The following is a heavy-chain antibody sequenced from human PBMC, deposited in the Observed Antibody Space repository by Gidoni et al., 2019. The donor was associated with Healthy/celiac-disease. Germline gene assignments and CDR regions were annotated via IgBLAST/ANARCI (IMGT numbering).Heavy chain of an antibody. D-gene: IGHD3-16*02. CDR1: GFSLSTSGVG. Sequence: QITLKESGPTLVKPTQTLPLTCTFSGFSLSTSGVGVGWIRQPPGKALEWLALIYWNDDKRYSPSLKSRLTITKDTSKNQVVLTMTNMDPVDTATYYCAHIYRRDPAFDIWGQGTMVTVSS. J-gene: IGHJ3*02. CDR3: AHIYRRDPAFDI. V-gene: IGHV2-5*01. CDR2: IYWNDDK.